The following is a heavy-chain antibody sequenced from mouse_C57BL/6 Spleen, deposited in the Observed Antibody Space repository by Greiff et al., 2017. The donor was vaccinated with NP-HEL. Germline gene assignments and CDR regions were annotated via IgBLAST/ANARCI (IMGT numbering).Heavy chain of an antibody. CDR3: ARYGNYEGWFAY. J-gene: IGHJ3*01. V-gene: IGHV3-6*01. D-gene: IGHD2-1*01. CDR2: ISYDGSN. CDR1: GYSITSGYY. Sequence: ESGPGLVKPSQSLSLTCSVTGYSITSGYYWNWIRQFPGNKLVWMGYISYDGSNNYNPSLKNRISITRDTSKNQFFLKLNSVTTEDTATYYCARYGNYEGWFAYWGQGTLVTVSA.